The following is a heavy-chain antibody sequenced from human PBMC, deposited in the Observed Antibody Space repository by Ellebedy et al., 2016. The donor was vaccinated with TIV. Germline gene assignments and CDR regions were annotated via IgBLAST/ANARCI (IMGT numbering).Heavy chain of an antibody. CDR2: IYSGGAT. CDR3: ARKYIYGFD. J-gene: IGHJ4*02. Sequence: GESLKISCAASGFTVSSNYMSWVRQAPGKGLEWVSVIYSGGATSYADSVKCRFTISRDNSKKTLYLQKNSLRVEDTAVYYCARKYIYGFDWGQGTLVSVSS. D-gene: IGHD5-18*01. V-gene: IGHV3-66*01. CDR1: GFTVSSNY.